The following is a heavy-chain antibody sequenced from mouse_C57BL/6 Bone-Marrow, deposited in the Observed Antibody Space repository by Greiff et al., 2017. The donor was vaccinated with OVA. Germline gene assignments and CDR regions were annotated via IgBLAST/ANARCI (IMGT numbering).Heavy chain of an antibody. CDR2: INPYNGGT. CDR1: GYTFTDSS. V-gene: IGHV1-19*01. J-gene: IGHJ1*03. D-gene: IGHD4-1*02. CDR3: ARGNWEDWYFEV. Sequence: EVQLQQSGPVLVKPGASVKMSCKASGYTFTDSSMNWVKQSHGKSLEWIGVINPYNGGTSYNQKFKAKATLTVDKSSSTAYMELNSLPSEDAAVYYGARGNWEDWYFEVWGTGTTAT.